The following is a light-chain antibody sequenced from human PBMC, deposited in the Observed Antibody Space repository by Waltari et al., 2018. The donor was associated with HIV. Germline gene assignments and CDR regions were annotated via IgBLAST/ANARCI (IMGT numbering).Light chain of an antibody. V-gene: IGLV3-21*02. J-gene: IGLJ2*01. CDR1: NIGTKS. CDR3: QVWDSSTEHPGVV. Sequence: SYVLTQPPSVSVAPGQTASITCGGNNIGTKSVHWYQQRPGQAPVLVVYDDYDRPSGIPGRFSGSNSVNMATLTISRVEAGDEAVYYCQVWDSSTEHPGVVFGGGTKLTVL. CDR2: DDY.